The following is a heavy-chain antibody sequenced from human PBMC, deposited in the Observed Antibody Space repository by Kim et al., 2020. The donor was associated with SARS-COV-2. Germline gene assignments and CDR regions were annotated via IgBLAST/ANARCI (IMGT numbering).Heavy chain of an antibody. CDR2: INHSGST. D-gene: IGHD5-18*01. J-gene: IGHJ6*02. V-gene: IGHV4-34*01. Sequence: SETLSLTCAVYGGSFSGYYWSWIRQPPGKGLEWIGEINHSGSTNYNPSLKSRVTISVDTSKNQFSLKLSSVTAADTAVYYCARGSNNLGGGYRTYYYYGMDVWGQGTTVTVSS. CDR3: ARGSNNLGGGYRTYYYYGMDV. CDR1: GGSFSGYY.